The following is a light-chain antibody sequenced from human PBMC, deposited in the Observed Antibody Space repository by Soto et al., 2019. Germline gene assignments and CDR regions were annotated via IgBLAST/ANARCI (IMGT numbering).Light chain of an antibody. CDR1: QTVNSY. CDR3: QLYGGSPKT. V-gene: IGKV3-11*01. CDR2: GAS. J-gene: IGKJ1*01. Sequence: IVWTQSPATLSLSPGERATLSCRARQTVNSYLSWYQHKPGQAPRLLIYGASNRATGIPARFSGSGSGTDFTLTISSLEPEDFAVYYCQLYGGSPKTSGQG.